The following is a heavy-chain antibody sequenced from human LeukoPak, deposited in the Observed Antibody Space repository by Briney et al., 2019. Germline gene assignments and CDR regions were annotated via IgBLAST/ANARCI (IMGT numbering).Heavy chain of an antibody. V-gene: IGHV3-7*03. CDR2: IKTDGSEK. J-gene: IGHJ5*02. D-gene: IGHD3-9*01. CDR1: GFTFSSHS. Sequence: GGSLRLSCAASGFTFSSHSMNWVRQAPGKGLEWVANIKTDGSEKYYVDSVKGRFTISRDNAKNSLYLQMNSLRAEDTAVYCCARDYTGYFPWGQGTLVIVSS. CDR3: ARDYTGYFP.